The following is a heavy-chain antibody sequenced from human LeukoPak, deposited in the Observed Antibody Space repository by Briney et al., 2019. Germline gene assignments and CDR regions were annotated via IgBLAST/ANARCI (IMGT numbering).Heavy chain of an antibody. J-gene: IGHJ4*02. Sequence: ASVKVSCKASGYTFTGYYMHWVRQAPGQGLEWMGWINPNSGGTNYAQKFQGRVTMTRDTSISTAYMELSRLRSDDTAVYYCARETSLVGYSGGLGFNYWGQGTLVTVSS. V-gene: IGHV1-2*02. CDR1: GYTFTGYY. CDR3: ARETSLVGYSGGLGFNY. D-gene: IGHD6-19*01. CDR2: INPNSGGT.